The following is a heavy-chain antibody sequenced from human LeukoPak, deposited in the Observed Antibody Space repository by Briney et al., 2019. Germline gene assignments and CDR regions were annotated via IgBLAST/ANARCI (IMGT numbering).Heavy chain of an antibody. CDR3: ARGLAAAGSRGNY. CDR2: MNPDSGNT. D-gene: IGHD6-13*01. J-gene: IGHJ4*02. V-gene: IGHV1-8*01. CDR1: GYTFTSYD. Sequence: GASVTVSCNTSGYTFTSYDINWVRHAPGQGLEWMGWMNPDSGNTGPAQKFQGRVTMTRSTSISTAYMELSSLRSEDTAVYYCARGLAAAGSRGNYWGQGSLVTVSS.